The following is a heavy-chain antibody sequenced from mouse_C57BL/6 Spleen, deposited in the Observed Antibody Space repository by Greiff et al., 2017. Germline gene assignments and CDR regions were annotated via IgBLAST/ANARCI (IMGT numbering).Heavy chain of an antibody. V-gene: IGHV1-69*01. Sequence: QVQLKQSGAELVMPGASVKLSCKASGYTFTSYWMHWVKQRPGQGLEWIGEIDPSDSYTNDNQKCKGKSTLTVDKSSSTAYLQLSSLTSEDSAVYYCAIVWLRPYAMYYWGQVTSVTVSS. CDR1: GYTFTSYW. J-gene: IGHJ4*01. CDR2: IDPSDSYT. D-gene: IGHD2-2*01. CDR3: AIVWLRPYAMYY.